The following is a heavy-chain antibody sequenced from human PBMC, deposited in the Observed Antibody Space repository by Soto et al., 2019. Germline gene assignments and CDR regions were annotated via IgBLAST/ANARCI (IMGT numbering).Heavy chain of an antibody. J-gene: IGHJ3*02. Sequence: EVQLVESGGGLVQPGGSLRISCAASGFTFSSYSMNWVRQAPGKGLEWVSYISSSSSTIYYADSVKGRFTISRDNAKNSLSLQMNSLRDEDTAVYYCAQTGREGAFDIWGQGTMVTVSS. V-gene: IGHV3-48*02. CDR2: ISSSSSTI. CDR3: AQTGREGAFDI. D-gene: IGHD3-10*01. CDR1: GFTFSSYS.